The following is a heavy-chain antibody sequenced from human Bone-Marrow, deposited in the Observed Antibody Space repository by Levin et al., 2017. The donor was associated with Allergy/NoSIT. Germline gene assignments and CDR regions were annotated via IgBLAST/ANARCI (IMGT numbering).Heavy chain of an antibody. CDR2: IIPIFGTA. J-gene: IGHJ4*02. CDR3: ARDLRGITGTTSLGY. V-gene: IGHV1-69*13. Sequence: SVKVSCKASGGTFSSYAISWVRQAPGQGLEWMGGIIPIFGTANYAQKFQGRVTITADESTSTAYMELSSLRSEDTAVYYCARDLRGITGTTSLGYWGQGTLVTVSS. CDR1: GGTFSSYA. D-gene: IGHD1-20*01.